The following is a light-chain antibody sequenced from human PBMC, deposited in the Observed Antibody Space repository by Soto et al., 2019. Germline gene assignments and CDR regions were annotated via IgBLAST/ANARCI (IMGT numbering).Light chain of an antibody. CDR3: CSSTGDTTVV. Sequence: QAVRTQPGAVSGSPGQSVTISCTGTSSDVGKYNFVSWYQQDPGRAPKVVIYEVSKRPLGVSTRFAGSKSGNTASLTISGLQAEDEAEYYCCSSTGDTTVVFGTGPKVTVL. V-gene: IGLV2-23*02. J-gene: IGLJ1*01. CDR1: SSDVGKYNF. CDR2: EVS.